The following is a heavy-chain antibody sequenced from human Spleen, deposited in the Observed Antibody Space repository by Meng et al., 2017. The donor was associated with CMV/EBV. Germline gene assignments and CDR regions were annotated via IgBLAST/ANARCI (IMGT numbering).Heavy chain of an antibody. CDR1: GYSFPSYW. CDR3: ARHDYGDFGPRGSVVY. CDR2: IYPGDSDT. D-gene: IGHD4-17*01. Sequence: KVSCKGLGYSFPSYWIGWVRQMPGKGLEWMGVIYPGDSDTRVNSSFQGQISISADKSISTAYLQWSRLRASDSGMYYCARHDYGDFGPRGSVVYWGQGTLVTVSS. J-gene: IGHJ4*02. V-gene: IGHV5-51*01.